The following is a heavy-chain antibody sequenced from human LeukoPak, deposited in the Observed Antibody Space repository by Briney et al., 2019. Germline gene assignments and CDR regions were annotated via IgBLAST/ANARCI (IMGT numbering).Heavy chain of an antibody. CDR1: GFTFSSYA. J-gene: IGHJ5*01. V-gene: IGHV3-23*01. Sequence: GGSLRLSCAASGFTFSSYAMSWVRQAPGKGLEWVSAISGSGGSTYYADSVKGRFTISRDNSKNTLYLQMNSLRAEDTAVFYCPISDLIDYSTSPPPPSWAQEPLFPVPS. CDR3: PISDLIDYSTSPPPPS. CDR2: ISGSGGST. D-gene: IGHD6-6*01.